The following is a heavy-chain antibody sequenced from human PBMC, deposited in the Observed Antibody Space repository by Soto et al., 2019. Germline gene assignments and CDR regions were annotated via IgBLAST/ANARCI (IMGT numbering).Heavy chain of an antibody. Sequence: SVKVSCKASGGTFSSYAISWVRQAPGQGLEWMGGIIPIFGTANYAQKFQGRVTITRDTSASTAYMELSSLRSEDTAVYYCARVFFYGSSGYYPTIDFWRQGTLVTVSS. V-gene: IGHV1-69*05. CDR1: GGTFSSYA. CDR3: ARVFFYGSSGYYPTIDF. J-gene: IGHJ4*02. CDR2: IIPIFGTA. D-gene: IGHD3-22*01.